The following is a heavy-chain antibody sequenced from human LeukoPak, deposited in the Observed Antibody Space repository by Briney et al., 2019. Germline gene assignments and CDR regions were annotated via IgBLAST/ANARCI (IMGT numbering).Heavy chain of an antibody. D-gene: IGHD3-10*01. J-gene: IGHJ5*02. CDR1: GYTITNNY. Sequence: ASVKVSCKASGYTITNNYMHWVRQAPGQGPEWMGWINPNSGGTNYAQKFQGRITMTRDTSISTAYMELSRLGSDDTAVYYCARGNNYYGSGSYYYNWFDPWGQGTLVTVSS. CDR2: INPNSGGT. V-gene: IGHV1-2*02. CDR3: ARGNNYYGSGSYYYNWFDP.